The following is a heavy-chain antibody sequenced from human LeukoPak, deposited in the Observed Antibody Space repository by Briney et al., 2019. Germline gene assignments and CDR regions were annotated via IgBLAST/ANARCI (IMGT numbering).Heavy chain of an antibody. D-gene: IGHD3-22*01. CDR2: IRGSGGST. Sequence: GGSLRLSCAASGFTFSSYAMSWVSQAPGKGLEWVSAIRGSGGSTYYADSVKGRFTISRDNSKNTLYLQMNSLRAEDTAVHYCAKDPHRHSSSYYNYWGQGTLVTVSS. J-gene: IGHJ4*02. CDR1: GFTFSSYA. V-gene: IGHV3-23*01. CDR3: AKDPHRHSSSYYNY.